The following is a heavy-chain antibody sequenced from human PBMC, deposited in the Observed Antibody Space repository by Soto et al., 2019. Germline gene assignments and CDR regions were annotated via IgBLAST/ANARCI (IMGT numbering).Heavy chain of an antibody. J-gene: IGHJ4*02. V-gene: IGHV4-59*01. Sequence: SETLSLTCTVSGGSISSYYWSWVRQPPGKGLEWIGYIYYSGSTNYNPSLKSRVTISVDTSKNQFSLKLSSVTAADTAVYYCARGGNLYYDFWSGLPDYWGQGTQVTVSS. D-gene: IGHD3-3*01. CDR1: GGSISSYY. CDR3: ARGGNLYYDFWSGLPDY. CDR2: IYYSGST.